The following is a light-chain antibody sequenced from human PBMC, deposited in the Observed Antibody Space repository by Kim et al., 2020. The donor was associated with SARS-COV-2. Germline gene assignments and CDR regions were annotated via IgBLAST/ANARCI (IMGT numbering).Light chain of an antibody. V-gene: IGLV1-47*01. CDR3: GAWDDSLSGRV. CDR1: SSIIGRNS. CDR2: RNN. J-gene: IGLJ3*02. Sequence: GQRGTISWSGRSSIIGRNSVYWYQRLPGTAPKLLSYRNNHRPSGVPDRFSGSKSGTSASLAISGLRSEDEADYYCGAWDDSLSGRVFGGGTQLTVL.